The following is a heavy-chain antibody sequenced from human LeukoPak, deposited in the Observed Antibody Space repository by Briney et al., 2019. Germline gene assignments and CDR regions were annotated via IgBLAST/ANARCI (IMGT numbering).Heavy chain of an antibody. CDR2: ISASGDVT. Sequence: GGSLRLSCAASGFSFSTYPMGWVRQAPGTGLQWLSGISASGDVTFHADRVKGRFAISRDNSKNTLYLQMTGLRAEDTAVYYCARDGGGGSWGQGTLVTVSS. CDR1: GFSFSTYP. CDR3: ARDGGGGS. D-gene: IGHD4-23*01. V-gene: IGHV3-23*01. J-gene: IGHJ5*02.